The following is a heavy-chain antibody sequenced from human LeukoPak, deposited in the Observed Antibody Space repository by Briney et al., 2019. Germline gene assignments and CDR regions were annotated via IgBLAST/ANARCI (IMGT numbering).Heavy chain of an antibody. Sequence: GGPLRLSCAASGFTFSSYAMSWVRQAPGKGLEWASAISGSGDNTYYADSVKGRFTISRDNSKNTLYLQMNSLRAEDTAVYFCAKDGDLGYCSGGSCYSAYWGQGTLVTVSS. CDR3: AKDGDLGYCSGGSCYSAY. V-gene: IGHV3-23*01. CDR1: GFTFSSYA. J-gene: IGHJ4*02. D-gene: IGHD2-15*01. CDR2: ISGSGDNT.